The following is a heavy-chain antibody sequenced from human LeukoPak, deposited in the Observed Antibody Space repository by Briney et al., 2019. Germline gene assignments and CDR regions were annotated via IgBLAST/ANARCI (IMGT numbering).Heavy chain of an antibody. V-gene: IGHV3-7*01. CDR3: VNLRSY. CDR2: MREDGSET. Sequence: GGSLRLSCAASGFIFSNYWMTWVRQAPGKGLEWVATMREDGSETYYVDSVKGRFTFSRDNAKNSLYLQMTSLRAEDTAVYYCVNLRSYWGQGTLVTVSS. J-gene: IGHJ4*02. D-gene: IGHD3-16*01. CDR1: GFIFSNYW.